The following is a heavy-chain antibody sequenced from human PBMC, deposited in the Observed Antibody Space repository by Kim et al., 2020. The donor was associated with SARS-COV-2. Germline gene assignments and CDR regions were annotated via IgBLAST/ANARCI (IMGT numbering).Heavy chain of an antibody. J-gene: IGHJ6*01. CDR1: GFTFSSYG. Sequence: GGSLRLSCAASGFTFSSYGMHWVRQAPGKGLEWVEVISYDGSNKYYADSVKGRFTISRDNSKNTLYLQMNSLRAEDTAVNYCAKDKLRVLEWLSLYYYY. V-gene: IGHV3-30*18. D-gene: IGHD3-3*01. CDR2: ISYDGSNK. CDR3: AKDKLRVLEWLSLYYYY.